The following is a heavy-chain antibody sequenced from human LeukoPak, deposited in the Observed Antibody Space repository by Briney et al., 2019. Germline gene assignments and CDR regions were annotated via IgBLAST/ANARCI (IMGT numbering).Heavy chain of an antibody. V-gene: IGHV3-49*04. CDR3: TGNYYGSGSYANFDY. D-gene: IGHD3-10*01. CDR1: GFTFGDYA. CDR2: IRSKAYGGTT. Sequence: GGSLRLSCTASGFTFGDYAMTWVRQAPGKGLEWVGFIRSKAYGGTTEYAASVKGRFTISRDDSKNTAYLQVDSLKTEDTAVYYCTGNYYGSGSYANFDYWGQGTLVTVSS. J-gene: IGHJ4*02.